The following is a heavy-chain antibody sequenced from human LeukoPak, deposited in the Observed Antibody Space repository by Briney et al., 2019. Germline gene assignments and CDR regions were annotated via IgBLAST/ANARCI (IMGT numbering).Heavy chain of an antibody. CDR2: INHSGST. CDR3: ARRRWGWSYYFDY. Sequence: SETLPLTCTVSGGSISSSSYYWSWIRQPPGKGLEWIGEINHSGSTNYNPSLKSRVTISVDTSKNQFSLKLSSVTAADTAVYYCARRRWGWSYYFDYWGQGTLVTVSS. CDR1: GGSISSSSYY. V-gene: IGHV4-39*07. J-gene: IGHJ4*02. D-gene: IGHD6-19*01.